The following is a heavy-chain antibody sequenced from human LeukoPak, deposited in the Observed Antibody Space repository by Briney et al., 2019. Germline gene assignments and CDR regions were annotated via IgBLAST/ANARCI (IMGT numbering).Heavy chain of an antibody. J-gene: IGHJ4*02. CDR2: INPSGGGT. CDR1: GYTFTSYY. CDR3: ATIRDGYNSDFDY. Sequence: VASVKVSCKASGYTFTSYYMHWVRQAPGQGLEWMGMINPSGGGTSYTQKFQGRVTMTRDTSTSTVYMELSSLRSEDTAVYYCATIRDGYNSDFDYWGQGTLVTVSS. D-gene: IGHD5-24*01. V-gene: IGHV1-46*01.